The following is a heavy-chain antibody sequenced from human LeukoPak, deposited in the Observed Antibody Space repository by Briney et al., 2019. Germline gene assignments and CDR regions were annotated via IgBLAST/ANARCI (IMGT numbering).Heavy chain of an antibody. Sequence: SETLSLTCTVSGGSISSYYWSWIRQPAGKGLQWIGRMYTSGSTNYNPSLKSRVTISIDTSKNQFSLKLSSVTAADTAVYYCARDVGGYRYGYRPTELYWYFDLWGRGTLVTVSS. J-gene: IGHJ2*01. CDR3: ARDVGGYRYGYRPTELYWYFDL. D-gene: IGHD5-18*01. CDR2: MYTSGST. CDR1: GGSISSYY. V-gene: IGHV4-4*07.